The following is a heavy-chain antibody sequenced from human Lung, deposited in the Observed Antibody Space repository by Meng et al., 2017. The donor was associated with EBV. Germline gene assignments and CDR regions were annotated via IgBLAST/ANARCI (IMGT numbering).Heavy chain of an antibody. V-gene: IGHV1-2*06. D-gene: IGHD6-19*01. Sequence: VQHGAGGKKPGASVKVSCKASGYTFTGYYMHWVRQAPGQGLEWMGRINPNSGGTNYAQKFQGRVTMTRDTSISTAYMELSRLRSDDTAVYYCAHQAVAGTRGWFDPWGQGTLVTVSS. J-gene: IGHJ5*02. CDR3: AHQAVAGTRGWFDP. CDR2: INPNSGGT. CDR1: GYTFTGYY.